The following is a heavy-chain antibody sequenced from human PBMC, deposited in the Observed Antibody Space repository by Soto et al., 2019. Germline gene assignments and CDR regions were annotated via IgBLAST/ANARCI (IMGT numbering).Heavy chain of an antibody. J-gene: IGHJ3*01. CDR2: ISADNGNT. V-gene: IGHV1-18*01. D-gene: IGHD4-17*01. CDR1: GYTFTSYG. Sequence: VSVKVSCKASGYTFTSYGISWVRQAPGQGLEWMGWISADNGNTNYAQKFQGRVTMTTDTSTSTAYMELRSLRSDDTAVYYCTRSYGDYLDAFDFWDQGTMVTVSS. CDR3: TRSYGDYLDAFDF.